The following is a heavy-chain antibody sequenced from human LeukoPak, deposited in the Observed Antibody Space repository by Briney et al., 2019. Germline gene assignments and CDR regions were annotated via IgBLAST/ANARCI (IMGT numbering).Heavy chain of an antibody. CDR3: ARDSAVGSGYHSYYFDY. CDR2: IIPIFGTA. V-gene: IGHV1-69*05. Sequence: SVKVSCKASGGTFSSYTISWVRQAPGQGLEWMGGIIPIFGTANYAQKFQGRVTITTDESPSTAYMELSSLRSEDTAVYYCARDSAVGSGYHSYYFDYWGQGTLVTVSS. D-gene: IGHD5-12*01. CDR1: GGTFSSYT. J-gene: IGHJ4*02.